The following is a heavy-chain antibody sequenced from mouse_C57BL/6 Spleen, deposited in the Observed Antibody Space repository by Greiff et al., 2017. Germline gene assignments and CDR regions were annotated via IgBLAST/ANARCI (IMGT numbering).Heavy chain of an antibody. D-gene: IGHD2-4*01. CDR3: AREGYDYDEDY. CDR2: ISYDGSN. Sequence: EVQLQESGPGLVKPSQSLSLTCSVTGYSITSGYYWNWIRQFPGNKLEWMGYISYDGSNNYNPSLKNRISITRDTSKNQFFLKLNSVTTEDTATYYCAREGYDYDEDYWGQGTTLTVSS. J-gene: IGHJ2*01. CDR1: GYSITSGYY. V-gene: IGHV3-6*01.